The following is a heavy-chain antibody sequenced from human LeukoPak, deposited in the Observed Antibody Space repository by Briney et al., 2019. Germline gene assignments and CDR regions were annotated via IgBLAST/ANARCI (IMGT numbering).Heavy chain of an antibody. D-gene: IGHD4-17*01. V-gene: IGHV4-30-2*01. J-gene: IGHJ4*02. Sequence: SETLSLTCAVSGGSISNGGYSWSWIRQPPGKGLEWIGYFYHTGSTYYNPSLKSRVTISVDRSNNQFSLRLTSVTAADTAVYYCARESYDYGDSYFEYWGQGILVTVSS. CDR1: GGSISNGGYS. CDR2: FYHTGST. CDR3: ARESYDYGDSYFEY.